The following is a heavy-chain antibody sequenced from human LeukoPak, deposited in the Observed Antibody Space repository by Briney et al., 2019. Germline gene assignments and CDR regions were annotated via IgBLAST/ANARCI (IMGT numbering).Heavy chain of an antibody. V-gene: IGHV1-69-2*01. CDR1: GYTFTDYY. CDR2: VDPEDGET. CDR3: ARETRWGAPDDH. D-gene: IGHD1-26*01. Sequence: ASVKVSCKVSGYTFTDYYMHWVQQAPGKGLEWMGLVDPEDGETIYAEKFQGRVTITADTSTDTAYMELSSLRPEDTAIYYCARETRWGAPDDHWGQGTLVSVSP. J-gene: IGHJ5*02.